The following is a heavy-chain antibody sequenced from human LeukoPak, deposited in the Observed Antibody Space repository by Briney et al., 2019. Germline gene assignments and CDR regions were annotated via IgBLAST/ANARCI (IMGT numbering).Heavy chain of an antibody. CDR3: ARGPGSSSWSQHGGFDY. J-gene: IGHJ4*02. CDR2: IYSGGST. Sequence: PGGSLRLSCAASGFTVSSNYMSWVRQAPGKGLEWVSVIYSGGSTYYADSVKGRFTISRDNSKNTLYLQMNSLRAEDTAVYYCARGPGSSSWSQHGGFDYWGQGTLVTVSS. CDR1: GFTVSSNY. V-gene: IGHV3-66*01. D-gene: IGHD6-13*01.